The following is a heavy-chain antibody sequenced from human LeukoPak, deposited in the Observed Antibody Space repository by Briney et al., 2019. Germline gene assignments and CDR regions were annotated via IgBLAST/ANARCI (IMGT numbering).Heavy chain of an antibody. D-gene: IGHD1-7*01. CDR2: IYYSGST. Sequence: SETLSLTCAVSGGSISSYYWSWIRQPPGKGLEWIGSIYYSGSTYYKSSLKSRVTISVHTSKNQFSLELNSVTAADTAMYYCAKHEGGNYPPTQFDFWGQGTLVTVSS. CDR1: GGSISSYY. CDR3: AKHEGGNYPPTQFDF. J-gene: IGHJ4*02. V-gene: IGHV4-59*05.